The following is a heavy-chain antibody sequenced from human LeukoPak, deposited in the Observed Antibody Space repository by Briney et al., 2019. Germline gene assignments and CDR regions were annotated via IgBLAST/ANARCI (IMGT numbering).Heavy chain of an antibody. CDR3: ARRGGKNYGDYLLYYYYMDV. CDR1: GYTFSSYG. J-gene: IGHJ6*03. D-gene: IGHD4-17*01. V-gene: IGHV1-18*01. Sequence: ASVKVSCKASGYTFSSYGISWVRQAPGQGLEWMGWISTYNGDTHYAQKFQGRVTMTTDTSTSTAYMELRSLRSDDTAMYYCARRGGKNYGDYLLYYYYMDVWGKGTTVTVSS. CDR2: ISTYNGDT.